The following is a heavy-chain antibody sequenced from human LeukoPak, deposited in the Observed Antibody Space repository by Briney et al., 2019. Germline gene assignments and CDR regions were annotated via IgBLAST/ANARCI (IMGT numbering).Heavy chain of an antibody. J-gene: IGHJ5*02. Sequence: PGGSLRLSCAASGFSFRNAWMHWVRQAPGKGLVWVSRIKGDESVTVYADSVKGRFTISRDNAKNTLYLQMNSLRVEDTAVYYCARSDWFDPWGQGTLVTVSS. CDR1: GFSFRNAW. CDR2: IKGDESVT. V-gene: IGHV3-74*01. D-gene: IGHD3-3*01. CDR3: ARSDWFDP.